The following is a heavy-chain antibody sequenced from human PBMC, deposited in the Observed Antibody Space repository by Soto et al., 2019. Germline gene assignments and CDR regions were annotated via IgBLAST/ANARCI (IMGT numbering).Heavy chain of an antibody. V-gene: IGHV4-59*01. D-gene: IGHD3-16*02. J-gene: IGHJ4*02. CDR3: AGLYYDYVWGSYRFDY. CDR2: IYYSGST. CDR1: GGSISSYY. Sequence: SETLSLTCTVSGGSISSYYWSWIRQPPGKGLEWIGYIYYSGSTNYNPSLKSRVTISVDTSKNQFSLKLSSVTAADTAVYYCAGLYYDYVWGSYRFDYWGQGTLVTVSS.